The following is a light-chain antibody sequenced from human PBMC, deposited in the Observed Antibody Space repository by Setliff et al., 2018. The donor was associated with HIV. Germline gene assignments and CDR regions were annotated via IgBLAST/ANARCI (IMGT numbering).Light chain of an antibody. CDR1: SSDVGNYNL. CDR3: CSYTSSSTYV. V-gene: IGLV2-14*02. CDR2: EVD. J-gene: IGLJ1*01. Sequence: QSALAQPASVSGSPGQSITISCTGTSSDVGNYNLVSWYQHYPGKAPKLIIYEVDKRPSGVSSRFSGSKSGNAASLTISGLQAEDEADYHCCSYTSSSTYVFGTGTKVTVL.